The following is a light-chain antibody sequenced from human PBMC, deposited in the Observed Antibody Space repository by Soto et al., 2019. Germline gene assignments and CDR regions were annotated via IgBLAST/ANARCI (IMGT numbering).Light chain of an antibody. CDR1: SSDVGGYYR. CDR2: EVS. V-gene: IGLV2-14*01. CDR3: SSYSNSEVYV. J-gene: IGLJ1*01. Sequence: QSVLTQPASVSGSPGQSITISCTGTSSDVGGYYRVSWYQQHPGKAPKLMIYEVSRRPSGISNRFSGSNSDNTASLTISGLQAEDEADYFCSSYSNSEVYVFGTGTKLTVL.